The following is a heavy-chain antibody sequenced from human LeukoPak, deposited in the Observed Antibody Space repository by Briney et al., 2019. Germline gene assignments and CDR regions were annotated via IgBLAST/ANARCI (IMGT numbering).Heavy chain of an antibody. CDR1: GFTFVNYA. CDR2: ISGGGGTT. CDR3: AKGGGTSWDHYFDY. Sequence: GGSLRLSCTASGFTFVNYAMSWVRQAPGKGLEWVSAISGGGGTTYYADSVKGRFTISRDNSKNTLYLQMNSLRAEDTAVYYCAKGGGTSWDHYFDYWGQGTLVTVSS. D-gene: IGHD2-2*01. J-gene: IGHJ4*02. V-gene: IGHV3-23*01.